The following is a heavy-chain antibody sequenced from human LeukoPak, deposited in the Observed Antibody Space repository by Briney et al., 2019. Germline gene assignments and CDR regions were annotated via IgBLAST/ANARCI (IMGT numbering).Heavy chain of an antibody. J-gene: IGHJ4*02. V-gene: IGHV4-38-2*02. Sequence: SETLSLTCTVSGYSISRGYSWGWIRQPPGKGLEWIGNIYHSGSTNYSLSLKSRVTISVGTSKNQFSLKLSSVTAADTAVYFCAREDYYNSGGYYLDYWGQGTLVTVSS. CDR2: IYHSGST. CDR3: AREDYYNSGGYYLDY. CDR1: GYSISRGYS. D-gene: IGHD3-22*01.